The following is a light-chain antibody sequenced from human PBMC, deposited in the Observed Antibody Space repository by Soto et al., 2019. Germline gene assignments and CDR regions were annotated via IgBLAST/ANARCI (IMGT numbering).Light chain of an antibody. V-gene: IGLV2-14*01. CDR3: SSYTRSRTRV. Sequence: QAVRSQPASVSGSPGEAITISCTGTSSDVGGYNYVSWYQQHPGKAPKLMIYDVSDRPSGASNRFSGSKSGNTASLTISGLQADDEADYYCSSYTRSRTRVLGTGSKVTVL. J-gene: IGLJ1*01. CDR1: SSDVGGYNY. CDR2: DVS.